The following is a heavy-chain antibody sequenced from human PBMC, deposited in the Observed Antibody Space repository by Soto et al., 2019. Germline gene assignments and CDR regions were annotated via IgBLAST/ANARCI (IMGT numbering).Heavy chain of an antibody. CDR3: ARTRKHPGYYYYGMDV. J-gene: IGHJ6*02. CDR1: GGSFSDYY. Sequence: SETLSLTCAVHGGSFSDYYWSWIRQPPGTGLEWIGEINHSGSTNYNPSLKSRVTISVDTSKNQFSLKLTSVTAADTAVYYCARTRKHPGYYYYGMDVWGQGTTVTVSS. V-gene: IGHV4-34*01. CDR2: INHSGST.